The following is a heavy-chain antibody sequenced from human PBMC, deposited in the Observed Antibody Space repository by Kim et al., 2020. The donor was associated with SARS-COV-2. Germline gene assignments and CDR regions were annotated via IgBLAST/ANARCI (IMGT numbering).Heavy chain of an antibody. CDR1: GFSLSTPTMC. J-gene: IGHJ4*02. CDR3: ARTVADSSGWYVHFDS. Sequence: SGPTLVNATQTLTLTCTFSGFSLSTPTMCVTWIRQSPGKALEWLARIDWDNDKYYSTSLKTRLTISKDTSKNQVVLTMTNMDPVDTATYYCARTVADSSGWYVHFDSWGQGTLVTVSS. D-gene: IGHD6-19*01. CDR2: IDWDNDK. V-gene: IGHV2-70*11.